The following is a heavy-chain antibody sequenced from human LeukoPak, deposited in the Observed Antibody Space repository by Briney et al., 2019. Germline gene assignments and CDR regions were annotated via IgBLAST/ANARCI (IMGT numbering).Heavy chain of an antibody. J-gene: IGHJ4*02. CDR1: GFTFSSYA. CDR3: ATRLVGATNDY. CDR2: ISSNGGST. Sequence: PGGSLRLSCAASGFTFSSYAMHWVRQAPGKGLEYVSAISSNGGSTYYANSVKGRFTISRDNSKNTLYLQMGSLRAEDMAVYYCATRLVGATNDYWGQGTLVTVSS. V-gene: IGHV3-64*01. D-gene: IGHD1-26*01.